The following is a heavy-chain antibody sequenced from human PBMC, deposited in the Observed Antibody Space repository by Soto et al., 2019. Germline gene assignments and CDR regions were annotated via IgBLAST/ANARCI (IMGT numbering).Heavy chain of an antibody. CDR1: GYTFTDSA. D-gene: IGHD2-21*01. CDR3: AKGSRMWTPDY. J-gene: IGHJ4*02. V-gene: IGHV1-3*01. Sequence: ASVKVSCKASGYTFTDSAIHWVRQAPGQSLELLGWIAPGNGNTKYSQKLQGRVTITRDTSATTAYMELSSLRSEDTAVYYCAKGSRMWTPDYWGQGTLVTVSS. CDR2: IAPGNGNT.